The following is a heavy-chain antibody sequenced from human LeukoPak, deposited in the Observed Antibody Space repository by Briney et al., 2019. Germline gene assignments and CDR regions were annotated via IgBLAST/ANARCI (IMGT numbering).Heavy chain of an antibody. CDR3: ARDDGDLDY. Sequence: GGSLRLFCAASGFTFSSYWMHWVRRAPGKGLVWVSRINSDGISTNYADSVKGRFTISRDNAKNTLYLQMDSLRAEDTAMYYCARDDGDLDYWGQGTLVTVSS. D-gene: IGHD4-17*01. V-gene: IGHV3-74*01. J-gene: IGHJ4*02. CDR2: INSDGIST. CDR1: GFTFSSYW.